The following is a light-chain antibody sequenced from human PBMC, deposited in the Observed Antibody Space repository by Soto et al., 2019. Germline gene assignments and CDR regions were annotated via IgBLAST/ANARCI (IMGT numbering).Light chain of an antibody. J-gene: IGKJ4*01. CDR3: QQYNNWPQLT. CDR1: QSVSSNH. V-gene: IGKV3-20*01. Sequence: DIVLTQSPGTLSLSPGERATLSCRASQSVSSNHLAWYQQKPGQAPRLLIYGGSSRATGIPVRFSGSGSETDFTLTITRLEPEDSAVYYCQQYNNWPQLTFGGGTKVDIK. CDR2: GGS.